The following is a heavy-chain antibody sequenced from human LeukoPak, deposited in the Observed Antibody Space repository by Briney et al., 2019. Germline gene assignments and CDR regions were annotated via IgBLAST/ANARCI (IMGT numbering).Heavy chain of an antibody. V-gene: IGHV4-59*01. D-gene: IGHD4-17*01. CDR3: ARAVTTNRPRIRFDP. J-gene: IGHJ5*02. Sequence: SETLSLTCTVSGGSISSYYWSWIRQPPGKGLEWIGYIYYSGSTSYNPSLKSRVTISVDTSKNQFSLKLSSVTAADTAVYYCARAVTTNRPRIRFDPWGQGTLVTVSS. CDR2: IYYSGST. CDR1: GGSISSYY.